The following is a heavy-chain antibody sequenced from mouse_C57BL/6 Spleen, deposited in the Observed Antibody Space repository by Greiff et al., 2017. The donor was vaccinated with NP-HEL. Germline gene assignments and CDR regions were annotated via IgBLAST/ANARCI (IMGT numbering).Heavy chain of an antibody. V-gene: IGHV1-82*01. CDR1: GYAFSSSW. CDR2: IYPGDGDT. J-gene: IGHJ3*01. Sequence: QVQLQQSGPELVKPGASVKISCKASGYAFSSSWMNWVKQRPGKGLEWIGRIYPGDGDTNYNGKFKGKATLTADKSSSTAYMQLSSLTSEDSAVYYCARGGYYVFAYWGQGTLVTVSA. D-gene: IGHD1-1*01. CDR3: ARGGYYVFAY.